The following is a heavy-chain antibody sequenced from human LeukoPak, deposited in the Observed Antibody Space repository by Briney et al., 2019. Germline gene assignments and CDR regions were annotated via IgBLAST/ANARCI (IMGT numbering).Heavy chain of an antibody. CDR2: IYYGAST. CDR1: GGSISSSSYF. D-gene: IGHD4-17*01. V-gene: IGHV4-39*01. J-gene: IGHJ4*02. Sequence: SETLSLTCTVSGGSISSSSYFWGWIRQPPGKGLEWIVSIYYGASTYYNPSLKSRVTISVDTSKNQFSLKLSSVTAADTAVYSCARINDYGFDYWGQGTLVTVSS. CDR3: ARINDYGFDY.